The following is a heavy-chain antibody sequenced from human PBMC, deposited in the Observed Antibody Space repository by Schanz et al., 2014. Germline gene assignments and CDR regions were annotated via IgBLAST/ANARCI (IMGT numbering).Heavy chain of an antibody. CDR2: ISGSGGST. J-gene: IGHJ4*02. D-gene: IGHD6-13*01. CDR3: AKDFVPLVQQLIRSGGAHLDH. CDR1: GFTFTNYA. Sequence: EVQLLESGGGLVQPGGSLRLSCAASGFTFTNYAMTWVRQAPGKGLEWVSGISGSGGSTYDADSVKGRFTISRDNSKNTLYLQMNNLRAEDTAVYYCAKDFVPLVQQLIRSGGAHLDHWGQGTLDTVSS. V-gene: IGHV3-23*01.